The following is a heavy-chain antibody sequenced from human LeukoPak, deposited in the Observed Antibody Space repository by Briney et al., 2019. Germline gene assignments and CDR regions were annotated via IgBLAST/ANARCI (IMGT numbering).Heavy chain of an antibody. D-gene: IGHD6-19*01. V-gene: IGHV4-34*01. CDR3: ASTIAVAGTFDY. CDR2: INHSGST. J-gene: IGHJ4*02. CDR1: GGSFSGYY. Sequence: PSETLSLTCAVYGGSFSGYYWSWIRQPPGKGLEWTGEINHSGSTNYNPSLKSRVTISVDTSKNQFSLKLSSVTAADTAVYYCASTIAVAGTFDYWGQGTLVTVSS.